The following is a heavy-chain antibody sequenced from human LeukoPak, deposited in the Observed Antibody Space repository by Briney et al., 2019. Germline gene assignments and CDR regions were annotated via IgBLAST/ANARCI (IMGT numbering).Heavy chain of an antibody. V-gene: IGHV4-59*01. CDR2: IFYSGST. CDR3: ARGDSSGYFRFDI. J-gene: IGHJ3*02. D-gene: IGHD3-22*01. CDR1: GGSISTYY. Sequence: SETPSLTCTVSGGSISTYYWNWIRQPPGKGLEWIAYIFYSGSTNYNPSLKSRVTISVDTSKNQFSLKLTSVTAADTAVYYCARGDSSGYFRFDIWGQGTMVTVSS.